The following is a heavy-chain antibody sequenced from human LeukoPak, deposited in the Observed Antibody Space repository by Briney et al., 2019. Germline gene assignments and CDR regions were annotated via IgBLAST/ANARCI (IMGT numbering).Heavy chain of an antibody. CDR1: GGSFSGYY. CDR3: ARGWGYYYDSSGYYPLFFDY. V-gene: IGHV4-34*01. Sequence: SETLSLTCAVYGGSFSGYYWSWIRQPPGEGLEWIGEINHSGSTNYNPSLKSRVTISVDTSKNQFSLKLSSVTAADTAVYYCARGWGYYYDSSGYYPLFFDYWGQGTLVTVSS. CDR2: INHSGST. D-gene: IGHD3-22*01. J-gene: IGHJ4*02.